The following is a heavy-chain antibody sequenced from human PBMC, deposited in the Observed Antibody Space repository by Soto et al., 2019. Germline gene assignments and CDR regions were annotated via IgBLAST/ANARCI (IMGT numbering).Heavy chain of an antibody. V-gene: IGHV3-11*01. J-gene: IGHJ5*02. CDR1: GFTFSDNY. CDR3: ARRTRVAGWFDP. D-gene: IGHD6-19*01. Sequence: QVQLVESGGGLVKPGGSLRLSCAASGFTFSDNYMTWIRQAPGRGLEWVAYISDSGNIIYYADSVQGRFTVSRDNAKNSLYLQMNSLSAEDTAVYYCARRTRVAGWFDPWGQGTLVTVSS. CDR2: ISDSGNII.